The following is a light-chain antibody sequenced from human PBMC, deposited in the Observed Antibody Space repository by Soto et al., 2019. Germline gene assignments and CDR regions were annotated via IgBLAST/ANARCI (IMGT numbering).Light chain of an antibody. Sequence: DIQLTQSPSFLSASVGDRVTITCRASQGIGSSLAWYQQKPGKAPMLLIYAASTLQTGVPSRFSGSGSGTEFTLTVNSLQPEDFATYYCEQLSSYPPVTFGQGTRLEIK. CDR3: EQLSSYPPVT. V-gene: IGKV1-9*01. CDR2: AAS. CDR1: QGIGSS. J-gene: IGKJ5*01.